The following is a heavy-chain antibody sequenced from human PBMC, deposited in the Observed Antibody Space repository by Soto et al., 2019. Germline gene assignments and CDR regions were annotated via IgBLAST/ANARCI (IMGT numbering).Heavy chain of an antibody. CDR2: ISHDGSER. CDR3: ASVGRPLGLLSWGVFEY. V-gene: IGHV3-7*05. J-gene: IGHJ4*02. D-gene: IGHD1-26*01. CDR1: GFTFDKYW. Sequence: EVQLVESGGGLVQPEGSLRLSCEASGFTFDKYWMPWVRQGPEKGLEWVASISHDGSERYYVDSVEGRFTISRDNRKTSLSLQMNSLRADETAVYYCASVGRPLGLLSWGVFEYWGQGTLVTVSS.